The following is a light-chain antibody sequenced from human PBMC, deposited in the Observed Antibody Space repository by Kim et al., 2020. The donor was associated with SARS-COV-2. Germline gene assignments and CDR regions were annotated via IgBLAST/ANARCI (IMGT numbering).Light chain of an antibody. J-gene: IGLJ1*01. CDR2: DVT. V-gene: IGLV2-11*01. CDR1: SIDVGTYIY. Sequence: SPGQAGATSCTGTSIDVGTYIYVSWYQQHPGKAPRLMIYDVTKRPSGVPDRFSGSKSGNTSSLTISGLQAEDEADYYCCSYGGSSIFGTGTKVTVL. CDR3: CSYGGSSI.